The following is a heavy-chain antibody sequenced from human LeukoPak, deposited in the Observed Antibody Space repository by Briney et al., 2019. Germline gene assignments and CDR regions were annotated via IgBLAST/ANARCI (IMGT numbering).Heavy chain of an antibody. V-gene: IGHV3-7*04. CDR3: ARGRDNVY. J-gene: IGHJ4*02. CDR2: IKEDGSEK. CDR1: GFTFSAFW. D-gene: IGHD5-24*01. Sequence: PGGSLRLSCAASGFTFSAFWMTWVRQAPGKWLEWVASIKEDGSEKFYVDSVKGRLSISRDNAKKSLYLQMNSLTAEDAAVYYCARGRDNVYWGQGTLVTVSS.